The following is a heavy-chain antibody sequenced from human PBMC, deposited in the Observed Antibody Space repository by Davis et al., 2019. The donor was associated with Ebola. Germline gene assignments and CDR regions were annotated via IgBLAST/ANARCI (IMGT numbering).Heavy chain of an antibody. CDR2: INHSGST. D-gene: IGHD3-10*01. J-gene: IGHJ6*02. V-gene: IGHV4-34*01. CDR1: GGSLSGHY. CDR3: ARGHNYGSMVYGLDV. Sequence: SETLSLTCAVSGGSLSGHYWSWIRQPPGKGLEWIGEINHSGSTDYNPSLQSRVTISVDTSKNQFSLKLSSVTAADTALYYCARGHNYGSMVYGLDVCGHGTTVSVSS.